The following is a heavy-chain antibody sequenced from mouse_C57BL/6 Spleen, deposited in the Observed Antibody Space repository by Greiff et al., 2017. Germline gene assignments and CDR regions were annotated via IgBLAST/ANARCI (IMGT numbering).Heavy chain of an antibody. CDR3: ARFYYSNYYYAMDY. V-gene: IGHV2-9-1*01. CDR1: GFSLTSYA. CDR2: IWTGGGT. Sequence: VKVVESGPGLVAPSQSLSITCTVSGFSLTSYAISWVRQPPGKGLEWLGVIWTGGGTNYNSALKSRLSISKDNSKSQVFLKMNSLQTDDTARYYCARFYYSNYYYAMDYWGQGTSVTVSS. J-gene: IGHJ4*01. D-gene: IGHD2-5*01.